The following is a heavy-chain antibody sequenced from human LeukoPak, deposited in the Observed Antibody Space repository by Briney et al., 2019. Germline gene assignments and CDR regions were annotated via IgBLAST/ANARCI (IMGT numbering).Heavy chain of an antibody. Sequence: SETLSLTCTVSGGSISSDDYYWNWIRQPPGKGLEWIGYMYYSGSTYYNPSLKTRVVISKDKSKNQISLNLSSVTTADTAVYYCARDKWVKVGNSWRQYGMDVWGQGTTVTVS. D-gene: IGHD6-13*01. CDR1: GGSISSDDYY. CDR3: ARDKWVKVGNSWRQYGMDV. CDR2: MYYSGST. J-gene: IGHJ6*02. V-gene: IGHV4-30-4*01.